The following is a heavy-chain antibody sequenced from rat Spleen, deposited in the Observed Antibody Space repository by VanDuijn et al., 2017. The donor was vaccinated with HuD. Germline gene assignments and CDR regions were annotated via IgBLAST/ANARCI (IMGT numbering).Heavy chain of an antibody. CDR3: TSPFRWFAY. Sequence: QVQLKESGPGLVQPSQTLSLTCTVSGFSLSSYGVNWVRQPPGKGLEWIASILSGGSTYYNSALKSRLSISRDTSKSQVFLKMNSLQTEDTAIYFCTSPFRWFAYWGQGTLVTVSS. V-gene: IGHV2S8*01. CDR1: GFSLSSYG. J-gene: IGHJ3*01. CDR2: ILSGGST.